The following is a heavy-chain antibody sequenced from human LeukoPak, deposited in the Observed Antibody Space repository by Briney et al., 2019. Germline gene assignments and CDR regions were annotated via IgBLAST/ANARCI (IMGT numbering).Heavy chain of an antibody. D-gene: IGHD6-19*01. CDR2: INPSGGST. CDR3: ARDPSVVGTGIGAFDI. CDR1: GYTLTSYY. V-gene: IGHV1-46*01. Sequence: ASVKVSRKASGYTLTSYYMHSVRQAGGQRLEWMGLINPSGGSTSYVQTFQRRVTMTRDMSTSPVYMELSSLRSEDTAVYYCARDPSVVGTGIGAFDIWGERPMVTVSS. J-gene: IGHJ3*02.